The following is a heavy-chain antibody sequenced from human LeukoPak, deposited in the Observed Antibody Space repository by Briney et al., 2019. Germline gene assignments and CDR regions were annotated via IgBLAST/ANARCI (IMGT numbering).Heavy chain of an antibody. CDR2: IIPILGIA. J-gene: IGHJ4*02. CDR3: ARVARGGPIRGYFDY. D-gene: IGHD3-10*01. Sequence: ASVKVSCKASGGTFSSYAISWVRQAPGQGLEWMGRIIPILGIANYAQKFQGRVTITADKSTSTAYMELSSLRSEDTAVYYCARVARGGPIRGYFDYWGQGTLVTVSS. V-gene: IGHV1-69*04. CDR1: GGTFSSYA.